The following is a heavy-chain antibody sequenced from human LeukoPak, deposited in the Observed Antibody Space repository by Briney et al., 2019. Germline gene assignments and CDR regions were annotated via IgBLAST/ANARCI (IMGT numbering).Heavy chain of an antibody. CDR2: INDNSRSI. CDR3: AKSVSSYYDWFDP. V-gene: IGHV3-21*01. J-gene: IGHJ5*02. Sequence: GGSLRLSCAASGFTFDNSWIHWVRQAPGKGLEWVSSINDNSRSIFYTDSLKGRFTVSRDNSKNLLYLQMNNLRVEDTAVYYCAKSVSSYYDWFDPWGQGTLVIVSS. D-gene: IGHD3-22*01. CDR1: GFTFDNSW.